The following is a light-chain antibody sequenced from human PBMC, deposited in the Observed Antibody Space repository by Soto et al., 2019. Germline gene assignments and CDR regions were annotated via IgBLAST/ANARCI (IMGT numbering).Light chain of an antibody. V-gene: IGLV2-11*01. CDR3: CSHAGSDSYVV. CDR1: NSDVGGYNY. CDR2: DVS. J-gene: IGLJ2*01. Sequence: QSALTQPRSVSGSPGQSVTISCTGTNSDVGGYNYVSWYQQHPGKAPKLIIYDVSKRPSGVPDRFSGSKSGNTASLTFSGLQAEDEADYYCCSHAGSDSYVVFGGGTKVTVL.